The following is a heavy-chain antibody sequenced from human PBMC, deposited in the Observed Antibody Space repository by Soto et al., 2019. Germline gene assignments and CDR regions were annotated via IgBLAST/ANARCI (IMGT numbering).Heavy chain of an antibody. CDR2: INAGSGNT. Sequence: VQLSESGGGLVQPGASVKVSCTASGYTFTHYAIHWVRHAPGQRLEWMGFINAGSGNTKYSQTFQGRLTFTKDTSASTAYMDLSSLRSEDTAIYYCARGLAADGAWGQGTLVTVSS. J-gene: IGHJ5*02. V-gene: IGHV1-3*01. D-gene: IGHD6-13*01. CDR1: GYTFTHYA. CDR3: ARGLAADGA.